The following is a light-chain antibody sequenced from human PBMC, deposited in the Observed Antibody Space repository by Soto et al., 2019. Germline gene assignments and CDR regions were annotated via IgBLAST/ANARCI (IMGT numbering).Light chain of an antibody. Sequence: EVVLTQSPATLSLSPGERVTLSCRASQSVSSFLSRYQHKPGQAPRLLIYDASNRATGIPARFSGSGSGTDFTLTISSLEPEDFAIYYRQQRRSLITFGQGTRPEIK. V-gene: IGKV3-11*01. J-gene: IGKJ5*01. CDR3: QQRRSLIT. CDR2: DAS. CDR1: QSVSSF.